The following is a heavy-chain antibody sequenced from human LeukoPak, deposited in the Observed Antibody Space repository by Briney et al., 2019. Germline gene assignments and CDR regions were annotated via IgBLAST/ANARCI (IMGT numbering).Heavy chain of an antibody. Sequence: SETLSLTCAVSGGSISSGGYSWSWIRQPPGKGLEWIGYIYHSGSTSYNPSLKSRVTISVDRSKNQFSLKLSSVTAADTAVYYCARGLTIYGSGSYYDWYFDLWGRGTLVTVSS. CDR3: ARGLTIYGSGSYYDWYFDL. CDR1: GGSISSGGYS. D-gene: IGHD3-10*01. J-gene: IGHJ2*01. V-gene: IGHV4-30-2*01. CDR2: IYHSGST.